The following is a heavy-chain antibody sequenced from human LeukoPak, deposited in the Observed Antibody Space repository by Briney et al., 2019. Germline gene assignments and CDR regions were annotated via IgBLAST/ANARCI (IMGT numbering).Heavy chain of an antibody. J-gene: IGHJ4*02. V-gene: IGHV3-15*01. CDR2: ISTKAYGDAA. D-gene: IGHD3-16*01. CDR1: GFTFTDAW. Sequence: GGSLRLSCAASGFTFTDAWMTWVRQAPGKGLEWVGRISTKAYGDAAEYAAPVKGRFTISRDDSKTTLYLQMISLQIEDTGVYYCTTEFWGSSNYWGQGTLVAVSS. CDR3: TTEFWGSSNY.